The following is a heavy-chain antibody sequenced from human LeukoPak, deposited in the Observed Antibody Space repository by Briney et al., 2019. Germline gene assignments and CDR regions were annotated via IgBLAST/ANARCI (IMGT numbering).Heavy chain of an antibody. CDR1: GFGFGSYG. D-gene: IGHD3-22*01. V-gene: IGHV3-21*01. Sequence: GGSLRLSCAASGFGFGSYGMNWVRQAPGEGLGWVSSISRNGDYIDYAASLKGRFIISRDNANKSLSLEMNSLRVEDTALYFCARDVGGDSTGFWYFDLWGRGTLVTVSS. J-gene: IGHJ2*01. CDR2: ISRNGDYI. CDR3: ARDVGGDSTGFWYFDL.